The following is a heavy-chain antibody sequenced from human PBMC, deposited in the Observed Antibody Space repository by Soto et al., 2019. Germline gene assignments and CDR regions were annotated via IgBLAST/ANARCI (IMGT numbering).Heavy chain of an antibody. CDR3: AHSRNCYDSSGYYGYWYFDL. Sequence: QITLKESGPTLVKPTQTLTLTCTFSGFSLSTSGVGVGWIRQPPGKGLEWLALIYWNDDKRYSPSLKSMLTTTKDTSKNQVVLTKTNMDPVDTAKYYCAHSRNCYDSSGYYGYWYFDLWGRGTLVTVSS. D-gene: IGHD3-22*01. V-gene: IGHV2-5*01. CDR1: GFSLSTSGVG. CDR2: IYWNDDK. J-gene: IGHJ2*01.